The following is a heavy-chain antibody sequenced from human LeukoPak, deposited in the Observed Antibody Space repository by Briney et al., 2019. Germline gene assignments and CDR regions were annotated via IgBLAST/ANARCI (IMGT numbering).Heavy chain of an antibody. Sequence: SETLSLTCTVSGGSISSYYWSWIPQPAGKGLEWIGRIYTSGSSNYNPSLKSRVTMSVDTSKNQFSLKLSSVTAADTAVYYCARDSGSYSLGWFDPWGQGTLVTVSS. CDR1: GGSISSYY. CDR3: ARDSGSYSLGWFDP. D-gene: IGHD1-26*01. J-gene: IGHJ5*02. V-gene: IGHV4-4*07. CDR2: IYTSGSS.